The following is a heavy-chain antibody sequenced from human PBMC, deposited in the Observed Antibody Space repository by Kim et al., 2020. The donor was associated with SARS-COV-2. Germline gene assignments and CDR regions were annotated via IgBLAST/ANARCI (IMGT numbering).Heavy chain of an antibody. J-gene: IGHJ5*02. D-gene: IGHD3-22*01. V-gene: IGHV3-30*07. Sequence: VKGRFTISRDNSKNTLYLQMNSLRAEDTAVYYCARDCYYDSSGYPMGFDPWGQGTLVTVSS. CDR3: ARDCYYDSSGYPMGFDP.